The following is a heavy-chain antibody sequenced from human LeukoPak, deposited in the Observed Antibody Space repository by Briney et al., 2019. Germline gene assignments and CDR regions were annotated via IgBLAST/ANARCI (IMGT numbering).Heavy chain of an antibody. CDR3: ASSQIYYDSSGYYAGAFDI. CDR2: IISDGSTT. D-gene: IGHD3-22*01. CDR1: GFIFSDSA. V-gene: IGHV3-74*01. Sequence: GGSLRLSCAASGFIFSDSAMNWVRQAPGKGLVWVSRIISDGSTTNYADSVKGRFSIFRDNAKNTLYLQMNSLRAEDTALYYCASSQIYYDSSGYYAGAFDIWGQGTMVTVSS. J-gene: IGHJ3*02.